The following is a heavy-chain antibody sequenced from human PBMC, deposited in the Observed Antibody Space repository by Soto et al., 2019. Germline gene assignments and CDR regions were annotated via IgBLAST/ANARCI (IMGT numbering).Heavy chain of an antibody. V-gene: IGHV4-30-4*08. CDR3: ARWNAAMVFWFDP. Sequence: PSETLSLTCTVSGGSISTRSSYWGWIRQPPGKGLEWIGYIYYSGSTYYNPSLKSRVTISVDTSKNQFSLKLSSVTAADTAVYYCARWNAAMVFWFDPWGQGTLVTVSS. CDR1: GGSISTRSSY. J-gene: IGHJ5*02. D-gene: IGHD5-18*01. CDR2: IYYSGST.